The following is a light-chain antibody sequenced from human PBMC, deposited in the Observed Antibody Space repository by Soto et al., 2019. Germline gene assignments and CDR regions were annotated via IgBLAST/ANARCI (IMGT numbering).Light chain of an antibody. CDR2: ENN. J-gene: IGLJ1*01. CDR1: SSNIGAGYE. CDR3: HSYDSSLSGYV. V-gene: IGLV1-40*01. Sequence: QSVLTQPPSVSEAPGQRVTISCTGSSSNIGAGYEAHWYQQVPGTAPKLLIYENNNRPSGVPDRFSGSKSGTSASLDITGLQAEDEAEYYCHSYDSSLSGYVFGTGTKVTVL.